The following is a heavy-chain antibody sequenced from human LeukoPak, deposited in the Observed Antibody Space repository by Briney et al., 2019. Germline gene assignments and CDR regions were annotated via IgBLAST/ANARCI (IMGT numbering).Heavy chain of an antibody. CDR2: ISYIGDKM. D-gene: IGHD3-10*01. CDR1: GFTFSNSA. V-gene: IGHV3-23*01. J-gene: IGHJ4*02. CDR3: VKLVGVGELFWGHFLEDF. Sequence: PGGSLRLSCAASGFTFSNSAMSWVRQAPGKGLEWVSSISYIGDKMFYADSVKGRFTISRDNSKKTLYLQMNSLRAEDTAVYYCVKLVGVGELFWGHFLEDFWGQGTLVTVSS.